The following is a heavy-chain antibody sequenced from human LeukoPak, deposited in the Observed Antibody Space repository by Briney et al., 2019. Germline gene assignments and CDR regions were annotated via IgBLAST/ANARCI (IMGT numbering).Heavy chain of an antibody. CDR2: INHSGST. CDR1: VGSFSGYY. J-gene: IGHJ4*02. V-gene: IGHV4-34*01. Sequence: PSETLSLTCAVYVGSFSGYYWSWIRQPAGKGLEWIGEINHSGSTNYNPSLKSRVAISVDTSKNQFSLKLSSVTAADTAVYYCARGGRFHYGGQGTLVTVSS. CDR3: ARGGRFHY.